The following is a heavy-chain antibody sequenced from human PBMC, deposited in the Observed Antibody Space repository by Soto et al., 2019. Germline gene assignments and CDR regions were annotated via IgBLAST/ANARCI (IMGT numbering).Heavy chain of an antibody. V-gene: IGHV1-18*01. CDR3: ASLYYYDSSGSYGMDV. Sequence: ASVKVSCKASGYTFTRYGIGWARQAPGQGLEWMGWVNTYNGNTNYAQNVQGRVTLTTDTSTSTAYMELRSLRSNDTAMYYCASLYYYDSSGSYGMDVWGKGTTVTVSS. D-gene: IGHD3-22*01. CDR2: VNTYNGNT. J-gene: IGHJ6*04. CDR1: GYTFTRYG.